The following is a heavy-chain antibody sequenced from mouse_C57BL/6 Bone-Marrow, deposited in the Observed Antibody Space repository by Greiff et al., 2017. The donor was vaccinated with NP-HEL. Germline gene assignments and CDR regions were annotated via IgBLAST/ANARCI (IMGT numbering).Heavy chain of an antibody. CDR3: ARRGPPSGAMDY. CDR2: ISNGGGST. CDR1: GFTFSDYY. Sequence: DVKLVESGGGLVQPGGSLKLSCAASGFTFSDYYMYWVRQTPEKRLEWVAYISNGGGSTYYPDTVKGRFTISRDNAKNTLYLQMSRLKSEDTAMYYCARRGPPSGAMDYWGQGTSVTVSS. V-gene: IGHV5-12*01. J-gene: IGHJ4*01.